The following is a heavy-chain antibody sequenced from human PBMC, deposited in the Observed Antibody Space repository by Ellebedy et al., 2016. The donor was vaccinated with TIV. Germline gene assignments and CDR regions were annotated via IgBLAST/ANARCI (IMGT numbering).Heavy chain of an antibody. Sequence: GESLKISCAASGFSVNSYFMSWVRQTPGKGLEWVSVIYNDGGTNYTDSVKGRFTISRDNSEHKLYLQMNSLSAEDTAIYYCARDPRGGGDYGDNWFDPWGQGTLVTVSS. CDR3: ARDPRGGGDYGDNWFDP. CDR1: GFSVNSYF. V-gene: IGHV3-66*01. D-gene: IGHD4-17*01. J-gene: IGHJ5*02. CDR2: IYNDGGT.